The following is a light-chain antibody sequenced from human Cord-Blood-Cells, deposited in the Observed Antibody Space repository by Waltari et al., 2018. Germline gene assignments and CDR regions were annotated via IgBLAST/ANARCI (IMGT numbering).Light chain of an antibody. J-gene: IGLJ3*02. CDR1: TIGSKS. V-gene: IGLV3-21*04. CDR3: QVWDSSSDHHV. Sequence: SYVLTQPPSVPVAPGLTGRLICGGNTIGSKSLNCYQQKPGQAPVLVIYYGSDRPAGIPERFSGSNSGNTATLTISRVEAGDEADYYCQVWDSSSDHHVFGGGTKLTVL. CDR2: YGS.